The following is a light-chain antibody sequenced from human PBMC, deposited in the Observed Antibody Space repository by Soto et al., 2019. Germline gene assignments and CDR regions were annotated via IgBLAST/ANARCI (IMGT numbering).Light chain of an antibody. CDR1: ISDFGGYNY. CDR2: EVT. CDR3: TSYTDTSVYV. V-gene: IGLV2-14*01. J-gene: IGLJ1*01. Sequence: QSALTQPASVSGSPGQSISISCTGTISDFGGYNYVSWYQQHPGKTPKLLIYEVTNRPSGVSSRFSASKSGNTASLTISGLQAEDEADYYCTSYTDTSVYVFGTGTK.